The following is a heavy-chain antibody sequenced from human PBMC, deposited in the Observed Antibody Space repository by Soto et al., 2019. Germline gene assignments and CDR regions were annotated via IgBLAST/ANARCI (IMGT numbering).Heavy chain of an antibody. V-gene: IGHV3-23*01. CDR1: GFKSVDYA. D-gene: IGHD4-17*01. Sequence: GGSLRLSCAASGFKSVDYAMGWVRQAPGKGLEWVAAISGTGARTFYDDSVKGRFTISRDNSKNTLYLQMNSLRAEDTAVYYCARSPTVTTFGYWGQGTLVTVSS. CDR2: ISGTGART. J-gene: IGHJ4*02. CDR3: ARSPTVTTFGY.